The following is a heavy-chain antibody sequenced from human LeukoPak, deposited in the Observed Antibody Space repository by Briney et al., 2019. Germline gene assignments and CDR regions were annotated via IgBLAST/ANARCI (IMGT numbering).Heavy chain of an antibody. CDR1: GYTFTSYY. V-gene: IGHV1-46*03. CDR3: ARDLRELPRADAFDI. J-gene: IGHJ3*02. Sequence: ASVKVSCKASGYTFTSYYMHGVRQAPGQGLEWMGIINPSGGSTSYAQKFQGRVTMTRDTSTSTVYMEQSSLRSEDTAVYYCARDLRELPRADAFDIWGQGTMVTVSS. CDR2: INPSGGST. D-gene: IGHD1-26*01.